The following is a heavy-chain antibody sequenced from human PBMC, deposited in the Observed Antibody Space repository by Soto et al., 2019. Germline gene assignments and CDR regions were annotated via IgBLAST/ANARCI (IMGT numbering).Heavy chain of an antibody. CDR1: GVTFSSYA. D-gene: IGHD2-15*01. CDR3: ARAPRPYCSGGSCYMGFDP. Sequence: SVKVSCKASGVTFSSYAISWVRQAPGQGLEWMGGIIPIFGTANYAQKFQGRVTITADESTSTAYMELSSLRSEDTAVYYCARAPRPYCSGGSCYMGFDPWGQGTLVTVSS. V-gene: IGHV1-69*13. CDR2: IIPIFGTA. J-gene: IGHJ5*02.